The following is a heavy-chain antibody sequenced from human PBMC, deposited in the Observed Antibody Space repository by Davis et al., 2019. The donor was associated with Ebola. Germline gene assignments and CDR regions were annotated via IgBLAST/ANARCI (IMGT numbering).Heavy chain of an antibody. J-gene: IGHJ5*02. CDR1: GFALSSHA. Sequence: GESLKISCAASGFALSSHAMSWVRQAPEKGLEWISAISGHGDITHYADSVKGRFTISRDNAKNSLYLQMNSLRDEDTAVYYCARGRNWFDPWGQGTLVTVSS. CDR2: ISGHGDIT. CDR3: ARGRNWFDP. V-gene: IGHV3-48*02.